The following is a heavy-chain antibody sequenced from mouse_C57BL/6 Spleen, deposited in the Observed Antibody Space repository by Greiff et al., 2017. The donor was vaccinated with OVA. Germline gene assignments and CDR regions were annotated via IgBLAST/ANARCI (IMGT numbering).Heavy chain of an antibody. V-gene: IGHV1-82*01. D-gene: IGHD2-3*01. Sequence: QVQLQQSGPELVKPGASVKISCKASGYAFSSSWMNWVKQRPGKGLEWIGRIYPGDGDTNYNGKFKGKATLTADKSSSTAYMQLSSLTSEDSAVYFCARGGDGYLDWGQGTTLTVSS. CDR3: ARGGDGYLD. J-gene: IGHJ2*01. CDR2: IYPGDGDT. CDR1: GYAFSSSW.